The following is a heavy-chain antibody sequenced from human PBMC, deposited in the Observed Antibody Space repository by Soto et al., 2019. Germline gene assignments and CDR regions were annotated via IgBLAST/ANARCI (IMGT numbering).Heavy chain of an antibody. CDR3: AGDPDSHYNDSHASSYP. CDR1: GGTFSTYT. V-gene: IGHV1-69*08. Sequence: QVQLVQSGAEVKKPGYSVKVSSKASGGTFSTYTITWVRQAPGQGLEWMGRIIPIIGIINYAQKFQGRVTITADKFTGTAYMELTRLRSDDTAVYYCAGDPDSHYNDSHASSYPWGQGTLVTVSS. D-gene: IGHD3-22*01. CDR2: IIPIIGII. J-gene: IGHJ5*02.